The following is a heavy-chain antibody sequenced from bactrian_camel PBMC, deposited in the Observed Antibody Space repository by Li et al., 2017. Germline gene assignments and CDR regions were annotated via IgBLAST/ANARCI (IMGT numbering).Heavy chain of an antibody. J-gene: IGHJ4*01. CDR2: IDSDGST. CDR1: PDLYSSVS. D-gene: IGHD1*01. V-gene: IGHV3S42*01. Sequence: VQLVESGGGSVKAGGSLKLSCAHSPDLYSSVSMGWVRQVPGKEREGVAAIDSDGSTSYADSVKDRFTISRDKDKNTLYLQMNSLKPDDTAVYYCAATGQMLSVAGCRTQGTQVTVS.